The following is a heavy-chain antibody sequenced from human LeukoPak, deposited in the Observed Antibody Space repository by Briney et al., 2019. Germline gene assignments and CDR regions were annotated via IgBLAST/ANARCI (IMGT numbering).Heavy chain of an antibody. CDR1: GYTFTGYY. D-gene: IGHD1-26*01. CDR2: INPNSGGT. CDR3: ASRGMEGATTVDY. Sequence: GASVKVSFKSSGYTFTGYYMHWVRQAPGQGLEWMGWINPNSGGTNYAQKFQGRVTMTRDTSISTAYMELSRLRSDDTAVYYCASRGMEGATTVDYWGQGTLVTVSS. J-gene: IGHJ4*02. V-gene: IGHV1-2*02.